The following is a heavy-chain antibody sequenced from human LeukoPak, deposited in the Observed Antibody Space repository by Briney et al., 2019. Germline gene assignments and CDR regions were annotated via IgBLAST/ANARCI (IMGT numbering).Heavy chain of an antibody. CDR1: GYTFIHYF. V-gene: IGHV1-2*06. D-gene: IGHD7-27*01. J-gene: IGHJ4*02. CDR2: INSNSGGT. CDR3: ARDFSSTSNWELDY. Sequence: GAAVKVSCKASGYTFIHYFIHWVRQAPGQGLEWMGRINSNSGGTEYTQKFQGRVTMIRDTSITTVYMELSSLTSDDTAVYYCARDFSSTSNWELDYWGQGTLVTVSS.